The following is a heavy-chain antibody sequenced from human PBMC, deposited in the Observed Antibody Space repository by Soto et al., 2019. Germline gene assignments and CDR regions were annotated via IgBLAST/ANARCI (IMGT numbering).Heavy chain of an antibody. CDR1: GFTFSSYS. J-gene: IGHJ6*02. V-gene: IGHV3-21*01. CDR2: ISSSSSYI. CDR3: AREKYDFWSGYYGYYGMDV. Sequence: GGSLRLSCAASGFTFSSYSMNWVRQAPGKGLEWVSSISSSSSYIYYADSVKGRFTISRDNAKNSLYLQMNSLRAEDTAVYYCAREKYDFWSGYYGYYGMDVWGQGTTVTVSS. D-gene: IGHD3-3*01.